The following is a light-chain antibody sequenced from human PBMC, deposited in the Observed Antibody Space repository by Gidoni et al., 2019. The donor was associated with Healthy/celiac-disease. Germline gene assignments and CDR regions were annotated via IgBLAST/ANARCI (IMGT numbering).Light chain of an antibody. J-gene: IGLJ2*01. CDR2: DVS. CDR3: CSYAGSFV. CDR1: SSDVGGHNY. Sequence: QSALTQPRSVSGSPGQSVTISCTGTSSDVGGHNYVSWYQQHPGKAPKLMIYDVSKRPSGVPDRFSGSKSGNTASLTISGLQAEDEADYYCCSYAGSFVFGGGTKLTVL. V-gene: IGLV2-11*01.